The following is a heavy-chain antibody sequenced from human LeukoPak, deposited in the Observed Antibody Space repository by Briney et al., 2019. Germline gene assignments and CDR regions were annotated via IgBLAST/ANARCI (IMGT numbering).Heavy chain of an antibody. J-gene: IGHJ5*02. Sequence: GGSLRLSCVASGFSLFSYSINWVRQAPGKGLEWVSSISGNTSYIYYADSVKGRFTISRDNAKNSLYLQMNSLSAEDTAMHYCAREEMGGTTRSGALTWGQGTLVTVSS. CDR2: ISGNTSYI. CDR3: AREEMGGTTRSGALT. V-gene: IGHV3-21*01. CDR1: GFSLFSYS. D-gene: IGHD1-14*01.